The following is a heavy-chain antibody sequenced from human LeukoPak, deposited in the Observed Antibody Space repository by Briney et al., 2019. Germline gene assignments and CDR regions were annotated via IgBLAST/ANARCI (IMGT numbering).Heavy chain of an antibody. CDR2: ISSSGSTI. Sequence: PGGSLRLSCAASGFTFSSYEMNWVRQAPGKGLEWVSYISSSGSTIYCADSVKGRFTISRDNAKSSLYLQMNSLRAEDTAVYYCARPAAMYVYYYMDVWGKGTTVTVSS. CDR3: ARPAAMYVYYYMDV. CDR1: GFTFSSYE. D-gene: IGHD2-2*01. V-gene: IGHV3-48*03. J-gene: IGHJ6*03.